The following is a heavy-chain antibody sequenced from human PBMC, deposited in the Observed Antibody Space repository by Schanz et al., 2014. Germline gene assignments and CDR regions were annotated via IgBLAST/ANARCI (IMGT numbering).Heavy chain of an antibody. CDR2: IDGKSTTV. V-gene: IGHV3-48*01. D-gene: IGHD6-13*01. Sequence: EGQLAESGGGLVQPGGSLRLSCAVSGFTVSSNHMSWVRQAPGKGLEWLSYIDGKSTTVYYADSVKGRFTISRDNSKNTLYLQMNSLRAEDTSVYFCARVRRRIATPSTPSFRNYYYYAMDVWGQGTTVTVSS. J-gene: IGHJ6*02. CDR1: GFTVSSNH. CDR3: ARVRRRIATPSTPSFRNYYYYAMDV.